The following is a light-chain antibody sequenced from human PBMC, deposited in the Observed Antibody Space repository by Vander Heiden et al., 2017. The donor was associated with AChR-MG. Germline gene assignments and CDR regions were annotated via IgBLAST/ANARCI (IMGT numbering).Light chain of an antibody. CDR2: DVS. CDR3: SSYTSSSTKV. J-gene: IGLJ1*01. V-gene: IGLV2-14*03. CDR1: SSNVGSYIY. Sequence: QSALTQPASVSGSPGQSITISCTGTSSNVGSYIYDSWNQQHPGKAPTRMIYDVSNRPSGVSNRVSGAKSGNTASLTISGLQAEDEADDYCSSYTSSSTKVFGTGTKVTVL.